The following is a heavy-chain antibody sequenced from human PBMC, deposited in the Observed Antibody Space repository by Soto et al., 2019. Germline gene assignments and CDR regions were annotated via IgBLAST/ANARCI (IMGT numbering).Heavy chain of an antibody. V-gene: IGHV3-48*02. J-gene: IGHJ4*02. Sequence: GGSLRLSCAASGFALSGASMNWVRQAPGKGLEWVSYISASGATICYADSVKGRFTISRDKAQNSVYLQMDSLKDEDTAVYYCARDLTDFAKYYFDYWGQGALVTVSS. CDR1: GFALSGAS. D-gene: IGHD3-9*01. CDR2: ISASGATI. CDR3: ARDLTDFAKYYFDY.